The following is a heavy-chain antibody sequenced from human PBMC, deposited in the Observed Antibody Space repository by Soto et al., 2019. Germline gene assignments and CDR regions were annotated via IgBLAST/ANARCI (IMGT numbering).Heavy chain of an antibody. J-gene: IGHJ3*02. D-gene: IGHD3-16*02. CDR1: GYTFTSYG. CDR2: ISAYNGNT. Sequence: ASVKVSCKASGYTFTSYGISWVRQAPGQGLEWMGWISAYNGNTNYAQKLKGRATMTTDTSTSTAYMELRSLRSDDTAVYYCARDPHVMITFGGVIVVTLDAFDIWGQGTMVTVSS. V-gene: IGHV1-18*01. CDR3: ARDPHVMITFGGVIVVTLDAFDI.